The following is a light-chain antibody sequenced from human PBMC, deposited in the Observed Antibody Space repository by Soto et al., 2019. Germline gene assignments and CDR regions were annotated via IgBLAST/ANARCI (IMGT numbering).Light chain of an antibody. CDR3: QQYGSSPEGFT. J-gene: IGKJ3*01. CDR1: QSVSSSY. CDR2: GAS. V-gene: IGKV3-20*01. Sequence: EIVLTQSPGTLSLSPGERATLSCRASQSVSSSYLAWYQQKPGQAPRLLIYGASSRATGIPDRFSGSASGTDFPLTISRLEPEDFAVYYCQQYGSSPEGFTFGPGTKVDIK.